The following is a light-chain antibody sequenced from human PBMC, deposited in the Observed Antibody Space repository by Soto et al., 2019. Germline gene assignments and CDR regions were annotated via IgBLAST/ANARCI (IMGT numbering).Light chain of an antibody. J-gene: IGKJ4*01. CDR3: QQVNSYPLT. CDR2: ATS. V-gene: IGKV1-9*01. CDR1: QSVRSW. Sequence: DIQMTQSPSTLSASVGNRVTITCRASQSVRSWLAWYQQKPGKAPKFLIYATSTFQSGLPSRFSGSGSGTEFTLTISSLQPEDFATYYCQQVNSYPLTFGGGTKVEIK.